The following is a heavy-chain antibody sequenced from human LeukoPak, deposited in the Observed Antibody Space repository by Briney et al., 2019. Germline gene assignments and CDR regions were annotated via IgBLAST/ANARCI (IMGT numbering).Heavy chain of an antibody. J-gene: IGHJ4*02. CDR2: INSDGSST. Sequence: PGGSLRLSCAASGFTLSCYWMHWVRQAPGKGLVWVSRINSDGSSTSYADSVKGRFTISRDNSKNTVYLQMNILRVEDTAIYYCARGQEPDDGVFDSWGQGTLVTVSA. V-gene: IGHV3-74*01. D-gene: IGHD1-14*01. CDR3: ARGQEPDDGVFDS. CDR1: GFTLSCYW.